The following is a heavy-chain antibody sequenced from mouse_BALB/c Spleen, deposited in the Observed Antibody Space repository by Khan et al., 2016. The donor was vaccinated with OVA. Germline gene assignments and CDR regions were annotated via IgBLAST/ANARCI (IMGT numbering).Heavy chain of an antibody. Sequence: QVQLKESGPGLVAPSQSLSITCTVSGFSLSRYNIHWVRQPPGKGLDWLGMIWGGGGTDYNSTLKSRLSISKDNSKSQIFLKMNSLQTDDTAMYYCAIANYTYDGYDAMDYWGQGTSVTVSS. CDR3: AIANYTYDGYDAMDY. D-gene: IGHD2-14*01. CDR2: IWGGGGT. V-gene: IGHV2-6-4*01. J-gene: IGHJ4*01. CDR1: GFSLSRYN.